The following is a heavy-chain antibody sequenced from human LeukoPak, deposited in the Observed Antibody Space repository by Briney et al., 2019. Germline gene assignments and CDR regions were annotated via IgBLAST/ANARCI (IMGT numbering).Heavy chain of an antibody. D-gene: IGHD3-3*01. CDR2: ISGSGGST. CDR3: AKADYDFWSGSNYFDY. V-gene: IGHV3-23*01. J-gene: IGHJ4*02. CDR1: GFTFSSYA. Sequence: GGSLRLSCAASGFTFSSYAMSWVRQAPGKGLEWVSAISGSGGSTYYADSVKGGFTISRDNSKNTLYLQMNSLRAEDTAVYYCAKADYDFWSGSNYFDYWGQGTLVTVSS.